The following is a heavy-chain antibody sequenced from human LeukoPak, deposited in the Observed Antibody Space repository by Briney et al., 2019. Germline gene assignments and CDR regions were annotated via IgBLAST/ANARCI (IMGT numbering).Heavy chain of an antibody. D-gene: IGHD3-22*01. V-gene: IGHV4-59*12. CDR3: ARGRIPPYYYDSSGYYHFDY. CDR1: DDSMSSYY. CDR2: IYYTGST. J-gene: IGHJ4*02. Sequence: SETLSLTCNVADDSMSSYYWSWIRQPPGRGLEWIGYIYYTGSTNYNPSLKSRVTISVDTSKNQFSLKLSSVTAADTAVYYCARGRIPPYYYDSSGYYHFDYWGQGTLVTFSS.